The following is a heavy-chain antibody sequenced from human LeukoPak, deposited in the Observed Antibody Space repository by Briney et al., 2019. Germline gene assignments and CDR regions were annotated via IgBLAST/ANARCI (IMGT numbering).Heavy chain of an antibody. J-gene: IGHJ4*02. CDR3: ATSSKTYGGYYIY. CDR2: INPNSGGT. V-gene: IGHV1-2*02. Sequence: ASVKVSFKASGYTFTVYYIHWVRQAPGQGLEWMGWINPNSGGTNYAQKFQGRVTVTRDTSISTAYMELSGLRSDDTAVYYCATSSKTYGGYYIYWGQGALVTVSS. CDR1: GYTFTVYY. D-gene: IGHD3-22*01.